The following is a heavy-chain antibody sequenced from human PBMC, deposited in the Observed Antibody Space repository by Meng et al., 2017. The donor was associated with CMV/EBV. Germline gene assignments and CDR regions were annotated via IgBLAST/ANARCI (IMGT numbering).Heavy chain of an antibody. CDR1: GYTFTGYY. Sequence: ASVNVSCKASGYTFTGYYMHWVRQAPGQGLEWMGWINPNSGGTNYAQKFQGRVTMTRDTSISTAYMELSRLRSDDTAVYYCARGSLDRDGYKVDYWGQGTLVTVSS. CDR2: INPNSGGT. V-gene: IGHV1-2*02. D-gene: IGHD5-24*01. CDR3: ARGSLDRDGYKVDY. J-gene: IGHJ4*02.